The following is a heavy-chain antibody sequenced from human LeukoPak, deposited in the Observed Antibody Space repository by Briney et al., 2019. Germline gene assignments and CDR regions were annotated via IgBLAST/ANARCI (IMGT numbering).Heavy chain of an antibody. CDR3: ANDPSIGGRRGFYYGLDF. CDR1: GFTFSSYA. V-gene: IGHV3-23*01. D-gene: IGHD6-6*01. J-gene: IGHJ6*02. Sequence: PGGSLRLSCAASGFTFSSYAMSWVRQAPGKGLEWVSGISRSGGSTYYADSVKGRFTISRDNSKNTLFLQINSLRAEDTAVYYCANDPSIGGRRGFYYGLDFWGQGTTVIVSS. CDR2: ISRSGGST.